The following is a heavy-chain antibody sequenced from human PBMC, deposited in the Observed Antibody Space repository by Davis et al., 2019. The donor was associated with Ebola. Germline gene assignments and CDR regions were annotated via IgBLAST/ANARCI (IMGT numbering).Heavy chain of an antibody. D-gene: IGHD3-3*01. V-gene: IGHV3-21*01. CDR1: GLTFSSYN. J-gene: IGHJ4*02. CDR2: ISSSSNYI. CDR3: ASFWSGYYGSYYFDY. Sequence: PGGSLRLSCAASGLTFSSYNMNWVRQAPGKGLEWVSSISSSSNYIYYTDSVKGRFTISRDNARNSLYLQMNSLRAEDTAVYYCASFWSGYYGSYYFDYWGQGTLVTVSS.